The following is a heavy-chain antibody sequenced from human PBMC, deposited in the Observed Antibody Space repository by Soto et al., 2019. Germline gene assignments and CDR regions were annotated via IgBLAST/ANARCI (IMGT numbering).Heavy chain of an antibody. Sequence: GASVKVSCKVSGYTLTELSMHWVRQAPGKGLEWMGGFDPEDGETIYAQKFQGRVTMTEDTSTDTAYMELSSLRSEDTAVYYCATTLCSSTSCYADYFDYWGQGTLVTVSS. CDR2: FDPEDGET. V-gene: IGHV1-24*01. CDR1: GYTLTELS. CDR3: ATTLCSSTSCYADYFDY. J-gene: IGHJ4*02. D-gene: IGHD2-2*01.